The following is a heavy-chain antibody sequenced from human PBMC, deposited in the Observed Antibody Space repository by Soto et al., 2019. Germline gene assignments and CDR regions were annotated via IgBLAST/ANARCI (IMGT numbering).Heavy chain of an antibody. CDR2: IIPIIASA. CDR3: AREGCSSTTCYIPYNWFDP. V-gene: IGHV1-69*01. CDR1: GGTFSHYA. Sequence: QVQLVQSGAEVKKPGSSVKVSCKASGGTFSHYAINWVRQAPGQGLEWMGGIIPIIASATYAQKFQGRVTITADESTTTAYMELSSLTSEDTAVYYCAREGCSSTTCYIPYNWFDPWGQGTLVTVSS. J-gene: IGHJ5*02. D-gene: IGHD2-2*02.